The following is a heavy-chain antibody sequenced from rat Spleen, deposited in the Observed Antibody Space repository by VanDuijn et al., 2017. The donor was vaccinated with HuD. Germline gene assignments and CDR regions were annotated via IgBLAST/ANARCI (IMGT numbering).Heavy chain of an antibody. CDR1: GFTFSDYA. V-gene: IGHV5S10*01. J-gene: IGHJ2*01. D-gene: IGHD1-12*02. CDR3: ATHYDGSYPFVF. CDR2: IIYDGSRI. Sequence: EVQLVESGGGLVQPGNSLKLSCAASGFTFSDYAMAWVRQSPKKGLEWVATIIYDGSRIYYRDSVKGRFTISRDNAKNTLYLQMDSLRSEDTATYYCATHYDGSYPFVFWGQGVMVTVSS.